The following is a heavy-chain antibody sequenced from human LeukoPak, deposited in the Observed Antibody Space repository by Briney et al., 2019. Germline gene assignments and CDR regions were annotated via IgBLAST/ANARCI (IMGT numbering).Heavy chain of an antibody. CDR1: GFTFSMHS. D-gene: IGHD5-24*01. CDR2: ISSGRTE. V-gene: IGHV3-48*01. Sequence: GGSLRLSCVASGFTFSMHSLNWVRQTPGKGLEWVSYISSGRTEFYADSVKGRFTISRDNAKNSLYLQMNSLRAEDTAIYYCTRVGYIDEGIDYWGQGALVTVSS. J-gene: IGHJ4*02. CDR3: TRVGYIDEGIDY.